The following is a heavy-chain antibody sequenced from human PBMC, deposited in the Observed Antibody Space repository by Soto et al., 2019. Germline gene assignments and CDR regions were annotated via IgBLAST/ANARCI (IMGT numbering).Heavy chain of an antibody. CDR1: GYTFTSYG. CDR3: ARDMYSSSWYPSPENWFDP. Sequence: ASVKVSCKASGYTFTSYGISWVRQAPGQGLEWMGWISAYNGNTNYAQKLQGRVTMTTDTSTSTAYMELRSLRSDDTAVYYCARDMYSSSWYPSPENWFDPWGQGTLVTVSS. CDR2: ISAYNGNT. D-gene: IGHD6-13*01. J-gene: IGHJ5*02. V-gene: IGHV1-18*01.